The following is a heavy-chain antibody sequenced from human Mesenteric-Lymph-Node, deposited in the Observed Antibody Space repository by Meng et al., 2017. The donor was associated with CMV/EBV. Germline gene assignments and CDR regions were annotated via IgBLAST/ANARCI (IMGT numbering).Heavy chain of an antibody. V-gene: IGHV5-10-1*01. CDR1: GYSFTSYW. D-gene: IGHD4-11*01. CDR3: ARHEADYTVELDY. CDR2: IDPSDSYT. Sequence: KGSGYSFTSYWISWVRQMPGKGLEWMGRIDPSDSYTNYSPSFQGHVTISADKSISTAYLQWSSLKASDTAMYYCARHEADYTVELDYWGQGTLVTVSS. J-gene: IGHJ4*02.